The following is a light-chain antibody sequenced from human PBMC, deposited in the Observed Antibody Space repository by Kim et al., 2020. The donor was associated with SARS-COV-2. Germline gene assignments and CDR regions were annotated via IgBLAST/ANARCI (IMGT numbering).Light chain of an antibody. Sequence: GRTVTSSCARSSGSVASNLVQWYQQRPGSAPTTVIYEDNQRPSGVPDRFSGSIDSSSNSASLTISGLKTEDEADYYCQSYDSSNWVFGGGTQLTVL. CDR2: EDN. J-gene: IGLJ3*02. CDR3: QSYDSSNWV. CDR1: SGSVASNL. V-gene: IGLV6-57*03.